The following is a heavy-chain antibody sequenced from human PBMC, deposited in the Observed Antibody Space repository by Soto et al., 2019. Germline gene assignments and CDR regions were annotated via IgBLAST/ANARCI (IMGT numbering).Heavy chain of an antibody. CDR1: GFTFSSYG. V-gene: IGHV3-30*18. Sequence: PGGSLRLSCAASGFTFSSYGMHWVRQAPGKGLEWVAVISYDGSNKYYADSVKGRFTISRDNSKNTLYLQMNSLRAEDTAVYYCAKGDLKYYYGSGSYYPYWGQGTLVTVSS. J-gene: IGHJ4*02. D-gene: IGHD3-10*01. CDR2: ISYDGSNK. CDR3: AKGDLKYYYGSGSYYPY.